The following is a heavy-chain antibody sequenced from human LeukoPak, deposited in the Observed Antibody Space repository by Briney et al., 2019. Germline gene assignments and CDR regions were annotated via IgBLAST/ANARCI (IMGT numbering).Heavy chain of an antibody. D-gene: IGHD3-10*01. J-gene: IGHJ4*02. V-gene: IGHV3-30*04. CDR1: GFTFSSYV. Sequence: GRSLRLSCAASGFTFSSYVMHWVRQAPGKGLEWVAIISYDGSNEYYADSVKGRFTISRDNAENSLYLQMNSLRAEDTAVYYCARDFPSGISGSYFRYDYWGQGTLVTVSS. CDR2: ISYDGSNE. CDR3: ARDFPSGISGSYFRYDY.